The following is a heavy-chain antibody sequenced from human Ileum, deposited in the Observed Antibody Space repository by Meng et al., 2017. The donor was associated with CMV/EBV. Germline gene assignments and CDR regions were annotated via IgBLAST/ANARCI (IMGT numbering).Heavy chain of an antibody. CDR3: ARGLTYYDFWRGYYHFDY. D-gene: IGHD3-3*01. CDR1: GGSISSSSCY. CDR2: IYDSEST. Sequence: GSLRPSCTVSGGSISSSSCYWGWIRQPPGRGLEWIGSIYDSESTYYNPSLKSRVTISVDPSKNQFSLKLSSVTDADAAVYYCARGLTYYDFWRGYYHFDYWGQGTMVTVSS. V-gene: IGHV4-39*01. J-gene: IGHJ4*02.